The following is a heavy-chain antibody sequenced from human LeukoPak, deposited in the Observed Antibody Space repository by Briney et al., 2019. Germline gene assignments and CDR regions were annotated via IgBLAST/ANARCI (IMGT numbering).Heavy chain of an antibody. Sequence: GGSLRLSCAASGFTFRNYAMSWVRQAPGKGLEWISTISPSGGSAYYADSVKGRFTISRDNAKNSLYLQINSLRAEDTAVYYCARSSYSSSSSVWGQGTMVTVSS. V-gene: IGHV3-23*01. CDR3: ARSSYSSSSSV. CDR1: GFTFRNYA. J-gene: IGHJ3*01. D-gene: IGHD6-6*01. CDR2: ISPSGGSA.